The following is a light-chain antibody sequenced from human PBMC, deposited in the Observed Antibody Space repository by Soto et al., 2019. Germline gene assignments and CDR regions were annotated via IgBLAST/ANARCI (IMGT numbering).Light chain of an antibody. J-gene: IGKJ4*01. CDR1: QSVGSNS. CDR3: HHYGRSPLT. Sequence: EIVLTQSPGTLSLSPGERATLSCRATQSVGSNSLAWYQQKPGQAPRLLIYGASSRATGIPARFSGSGSGTDFTLTLRGLEPEDFAMYYCHHYGRSPLTFGGGTKVEIK. V-gene: IGKV3-20*01. CDR2: GAS.